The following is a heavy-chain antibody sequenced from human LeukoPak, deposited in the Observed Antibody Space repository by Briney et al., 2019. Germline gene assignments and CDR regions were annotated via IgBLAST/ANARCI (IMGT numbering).Heavy chain of an antibody. Sequence: GGSLRLSCAASGSTLSRYWMHWVRQAPGKGLEWVSALSGSGGTTYYADSVKGRFTISRDTSKNTLFLQMNSLRAEDTAVYYCAKAPGYSTYCFDYWGQGTLVTVSS. V-gene: IGHV3-23*01. CDR3: AKAPGYSTYCFDY. J-gene: IGHJ4*02. CDR2: LSGSGGTT. CDR1: GSTLSRYW. D-gene: IGHD3/OR15-3a*01.